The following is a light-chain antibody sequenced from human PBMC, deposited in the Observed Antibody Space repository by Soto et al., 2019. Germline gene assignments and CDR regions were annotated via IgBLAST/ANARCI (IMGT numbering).Light chain of an antibody. CDR1: KLGNKH. CDR2: QDS. Sequence: SYELTQPPSVSVSPGQTASITCSGDKLGNKHVCWYQQKPGQSPVLVIYQDSTRPSGIPERFSGSNSGNTATLTISGTQAMDEAAYYCQAWDSSTVVFGGATKLTVL. J-gene: IGLJ2*01. CDR3: QAWDSSTVV. V-gene: IGLV3-1*01.